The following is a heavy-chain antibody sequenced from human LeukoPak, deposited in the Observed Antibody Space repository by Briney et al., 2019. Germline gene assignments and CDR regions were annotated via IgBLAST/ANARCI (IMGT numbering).Heavy chain of an antibody. CDR3: AKSSGGAFDY. D-gene: IGHD3-16*01. CDR2: ITWNSGSL. CDR1: GFSFDHYD. V-gene: IGHV3-9*01. Sequence: GGSLRLSCAASGFSFDHYDMHWVRHAPGKGLEWVSGITWNSGSLVYADSVKGRFTISRDNAKNSLYLQMNRLRTEDTALYCCAKSSGGAFDYWGQGTLVTVSS. J-gene: IGHJ4*02.